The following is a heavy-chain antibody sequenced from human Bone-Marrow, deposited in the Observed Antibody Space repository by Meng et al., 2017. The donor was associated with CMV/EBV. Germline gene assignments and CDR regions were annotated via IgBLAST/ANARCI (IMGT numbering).Heavy chain of an antibody. J-gene: IGHJ4*02. CDR2: INSSRNYI. CDR3: ARDSDCTSTSCYLLFDH. V-gene: IGHV3-21*01. D-gene: IGHD2-2*01. Sequence: FTVSSYSMNGVRQAPGKGLEWVSSINSSRNYIYYADSVKGRFTISRDNAKNSLYLQMNSLRAEDTAVYYCARDSDCTSTSCYLLFDHWGQGTLVTVSS. CDR1: FTVSSYS.